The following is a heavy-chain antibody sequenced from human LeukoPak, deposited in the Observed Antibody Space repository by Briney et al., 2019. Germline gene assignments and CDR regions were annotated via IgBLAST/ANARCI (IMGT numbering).Heavy chain of an antibody. D-gene: IGHD5-12*01. CDR1: GYSFTSYW. J-gene: IGHJ4*02. V-gene: IGHV5-10-1*01. CDR3: ARQSGASGYAYYFDY. Sequence: GESLRTSCKGSGYSFTSYWISWVRQMPGKGLEWMGRIDPSDSYTNYSPSFQGHVTISADKSISTAYLQWSSLKASDTAMYYCARQSGASGYAYYFDYWGQGTLVTVSS. CDR2: IDPSDSYT.